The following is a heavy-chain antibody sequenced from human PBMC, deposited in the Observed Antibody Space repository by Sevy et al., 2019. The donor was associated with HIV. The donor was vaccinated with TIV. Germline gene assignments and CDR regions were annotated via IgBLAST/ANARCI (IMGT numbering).Heavy chain of an antibody. J-gene: IGHJ4*02. Sequence: GESLKISCKASGYTFTSYGISWVRQAPGQGLEWMGWISAYNGNTNYAQKLQGRVTMTTDTSTSTAYMELRSLRSDDTAVYYCARDLSNPGLGATKGFIDYWGQGTLVTVSS. CDR3: ARDLSNPGLGATKGFIDY. CDR2: ISAYNGNT. D-gene: IGHD1-26*01. V-gene: IGHV1-18*01. CDR1: GYTFTSYG.